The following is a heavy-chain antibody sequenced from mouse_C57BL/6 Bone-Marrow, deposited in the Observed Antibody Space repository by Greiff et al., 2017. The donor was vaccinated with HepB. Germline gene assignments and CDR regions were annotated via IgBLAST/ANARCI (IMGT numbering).Heavy chain of an antibody. CDR1: GYTFTSYW. J-gene: IGHJ2*01. V-gene: IGHV1-7*01. Sequence: QVQLQQSGAELAKPGASVKLSCKASGYTFTSYWMHWVKQRPGQGLEWIGYINPSSGYTKYNQKFKDKATLTADKSSSTAYMQLSSLTYEDSAVYYCARCYYDYDDGFDYWGQGTTLTVSS. CDR3: ARCYYDYDDGFDY. CDR2: INPSSGYT. D-gene: IGHD2-4*01.